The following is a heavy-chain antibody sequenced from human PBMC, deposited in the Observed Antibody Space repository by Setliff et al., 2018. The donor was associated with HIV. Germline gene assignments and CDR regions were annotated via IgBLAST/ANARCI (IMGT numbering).Heavy chain of an antibody. V-gene: IGHV3-7*01. J-gene: IGHJ6*03. CDR1: EFTYNKYW. Sequence: PGGSLRLSCAASEFTYNKYWVSWVRQAPGKGLEWVANIKQDGSEKYYVDSVKGRFTISRDNAKNSLYLQMNSLRAEDTAVYYCARDSPQGWNRPRDMDVWGKGTTVTVSS. D-gene: IGHD1-1*01. CDR2: IKQDGSEK. CDR3: ARDSPQGWNRPRDMDV.